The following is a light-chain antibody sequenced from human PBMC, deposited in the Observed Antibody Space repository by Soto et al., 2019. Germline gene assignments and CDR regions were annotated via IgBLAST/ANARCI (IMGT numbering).Light chain of an antibody. V-gene: IGLV2-14*01. J-gene: IGLJ2*01. CDR1: GRDVGGYNY. Sequence: QSALTQPASVSGSLGQSITISCTGNGRDVGGYNYVSWYQQHPGKAPKLIIYDVNNRPSGVSNRFSGSKSGNTASLTISGLQAEDEADYYCTSYTKSSTFDIFGGGTKLTVL. CDR3: TSYTKSSTFDI. CDR2: DVN.